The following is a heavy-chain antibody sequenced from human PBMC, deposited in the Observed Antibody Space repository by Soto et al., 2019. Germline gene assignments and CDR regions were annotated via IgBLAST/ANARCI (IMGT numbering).Heavy chain of an antibody. Sequence: GGSLRLSCAASGFTFNAYTMNWVRQAPGKGLEWVSSISSSSNYIYYADSVRGRFTISRDNAKNSLYLQMSSLRAEDTAVYYCARRIVVISADKRGGGWFDPWGQGTLVTVSS. CDR3: ARRIVVISADKRGGGWFDP. CDR1: GFTFNAYT. D-gene: IGHD2-2*01. CDR2: ISSSSNYI. V-gene: IGHV3-21*01. J-gene: IGHJ5*02.